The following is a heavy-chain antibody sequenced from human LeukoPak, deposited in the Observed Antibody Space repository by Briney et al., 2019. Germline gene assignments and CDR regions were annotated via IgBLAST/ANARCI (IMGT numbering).Heavy chain of an antibody. V-gene: IGHV1-69*02. CDR3: ARSCSGGSCYESDFDY. J-gene: IGHJ4*02. CDR1: GGTFSSYT. Sequence: SVKVSCKASGGTFSSYTISWVRQAPGQGLEWMGRIIPILGIANYAQKFQGRVTITADKSTSTAYMELSSLRSDDTAVYYCARSCSGGSCYESDFDYWGQGTLVTVSS. D-gene: IGHD2-15*01. CDR2: IIPILGIA.